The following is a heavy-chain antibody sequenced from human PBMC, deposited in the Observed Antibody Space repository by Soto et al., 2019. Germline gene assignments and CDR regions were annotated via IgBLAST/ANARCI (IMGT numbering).Heavy chain of an antibody. Sequence: GGSLRLSCAASGFSLSDRGVNWVRQAPGKGLEWISSVNRGASSLYYAESVKGRFTMSRDDAKNSVYLQMNSLRDEDTAVYYCARQINWRDGGAWGQGTLVTVSS. J-gene: IGHJ5*02. CDR1: GFSLSDRG. CDR3: ARQINWRDGGA. V-gene: IGHV3-48*02. D-gene: IGHD3-16*01. CDR2: VNRGASSL.